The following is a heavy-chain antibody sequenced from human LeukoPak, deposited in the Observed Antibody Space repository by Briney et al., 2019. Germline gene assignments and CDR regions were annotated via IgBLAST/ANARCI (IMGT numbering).Heavy chain of an antibody. Sequence: PGGSLRLSCAASGFTFSNAWMSWVRQAPGQGLEWVGRIKHKADGGATHYAASVEGRFTISRDDSQNTLYLQMNSLKIEDAAVYFCTKDKVELPQFDSWGQGTLVTVSS. D-gene: IGHD5-24*01. V-gene: IGHV3-15*01. CDR2: IKHKADGGAT. J-gene: IGHJ4*02. CDR3: TKDKVELPQFDS. CDR1: GFTFSNAW.